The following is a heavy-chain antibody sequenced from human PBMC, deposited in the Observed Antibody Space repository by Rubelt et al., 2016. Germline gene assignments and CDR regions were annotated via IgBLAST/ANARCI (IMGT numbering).Heavy chain of an antibody. CDR1: GGSISSSSYY. V-gene: IGHV4-39*01. CDR2: IYYSGST. D-gene: IGHD6-13*01. J-gene: IGHJ6*02. CDR3: ARRDATGYSSIRSYGMDV. Sequence: QLQLQESGPGLVKPSETLSLTCTVSGGSISSSSYYWGWIRQPPGKGLEWIGSIYYSGSTYYNPSLKSRVTISVDTSKNQVSLKLSSVTAADTAVYYCARRDATGYSSIRSYGMDVWGQGTTVTVSS.